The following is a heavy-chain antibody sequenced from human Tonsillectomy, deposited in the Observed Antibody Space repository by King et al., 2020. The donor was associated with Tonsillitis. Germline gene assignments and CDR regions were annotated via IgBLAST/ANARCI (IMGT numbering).Heavy chain of an antibody. Sequence: VQLQQSGPGLVKPSQTLSLTCAISGDSVSSNSAAWHWIRQSPSRGLEWLGRTYYRSKWNTDYAVSVNSRITINPDTSKNQFSLQLYSVTPEDTAVYYCARFGRSSGGTSSYFYYMDVWGQGTTVTVSS. CDR2: TYYRSKWNT. CDR3: ARFGRSSGGTSSYFYYMDV. J-gene: IGHJ6*03. V-gene: IGHV6-1*01. D-gene: IGHD6-13*01. CDR1: GDSVSSNSAA.